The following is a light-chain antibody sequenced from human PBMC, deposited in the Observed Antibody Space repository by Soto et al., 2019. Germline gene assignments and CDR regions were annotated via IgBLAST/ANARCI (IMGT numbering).Light chain of an antibody. CDR2: GAS. Sequence: ELVLTQSPGTLSLSPGERATLSCRASQSVSSSYLAWYQQKPGQAPRLLIYGASSMATGIPDRFSGSGSGTDFTLTISRLEPEDFAVYYCQQYGRSPPTFGPGTKVDIK. V-gene: IGKV3-20*01. CDR1: QSVSSSY. J-gene: IGKJ3*01. CDR3: QQYGRSPPT.